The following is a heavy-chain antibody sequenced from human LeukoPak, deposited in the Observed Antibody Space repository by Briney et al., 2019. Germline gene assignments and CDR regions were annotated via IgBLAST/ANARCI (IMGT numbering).Heavy chain of an antibody. CDR3: ASYYDSSGYSLNDAFDI. V-gene: IGHV3-30*04. Sequence: GGSLRLSCAASGFTFSSYAMHWVRQAPGKGLEWVAIISYDGGNKYYTDSVKGRFTISRDNSKNTLYLQMNSLRAEDTAVYYCASYYDSSGYSLNDAFDIWGQGTMVTVSS. J-gene: IGHJ3*02. CDR1: GFTFSSYA. CDR2: ISYDGGNK. D-gene: IGHD3-22*01.